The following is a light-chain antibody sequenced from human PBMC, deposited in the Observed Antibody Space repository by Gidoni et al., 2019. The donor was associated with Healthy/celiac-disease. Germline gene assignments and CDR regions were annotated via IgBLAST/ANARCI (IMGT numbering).Light chain of an antibody. Sequence: DIQMTQSPSTLSASVGDRVTITCRASQSISSWLAWYQQKPGKAPKLLIYKASSLESGVPSRFSGSGSGTEFTLAISSLQPDDFATYYCQQYNNPYTFXQXTKLXIK. CDR3: QQYNNPYT. CDR2: KAS. J-gene: IGKJ2*01. V-gene: IGKV1-5*03. CDR1: QSISSW.